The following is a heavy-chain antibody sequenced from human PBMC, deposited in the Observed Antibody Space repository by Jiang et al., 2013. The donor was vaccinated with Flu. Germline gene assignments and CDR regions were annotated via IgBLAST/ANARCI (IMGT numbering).Heavy chain of an antibody. D-gene: IGHD7-27*01. CDR2: IYPGDSET. J-gene: IGHJ3*01. V-gene: IGHV5-51*01. CDR1: GYNFPNYW. CDR3: ARGPNWGGEDDAFDV. Sequence: EVKKPGESLKISCKGSGYNFPNYWISWVRQMPGKGLDWMGIIYPGDSETKYSPSFQGQVTISADKSISTAYLQWSSLKASDTAMYYCARGPNWGGEDDAFDVWGQGTMVTVSS.